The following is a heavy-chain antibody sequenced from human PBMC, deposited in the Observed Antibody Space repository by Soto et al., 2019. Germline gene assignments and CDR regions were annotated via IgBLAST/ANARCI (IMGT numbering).Heavy chain of an antibody. CDR1: GGSISSYY. Sequence: KASETLSLTCTVSGGSISSYYWSWIRQPPGKGLEWIGYIYYSGSTNYNPSLKSRVTISVDTSKNQFSLKLSSVTAADTAVYYCAREIAAAGNWFDPWGQGTLVTVSS. V-gene: IGHV4-59*01. J-gene: IGHJ5*02. D-gene: IGHD6-13*01. CDR3: AREIAAAGNWFDP. CDR2: IYYSGST.